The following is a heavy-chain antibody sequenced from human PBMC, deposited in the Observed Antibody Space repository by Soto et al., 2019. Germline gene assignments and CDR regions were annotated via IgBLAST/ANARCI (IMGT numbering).Heavy chain of an antibody. Sequence: SGPTLVNPTQTLTLTCTFSGFSLSTSGMRVSWIRQPPGKALEWLARIDWDDDKFYSTPLKTRLTISKDTSKNQVVLTMTNMDPVDTATYYCARSNQPDTAMAHGGFFDYWGQGTLVTVSS. V-gene: IGHV2-70*04. CDR3: ARSNQPDTAMAHGGFFDY. CDR2: IDWDDDK. D-gene: IGHD5-18*01. CDR1: GFSLSTSGMR. J-gene: IGHJ4*02.